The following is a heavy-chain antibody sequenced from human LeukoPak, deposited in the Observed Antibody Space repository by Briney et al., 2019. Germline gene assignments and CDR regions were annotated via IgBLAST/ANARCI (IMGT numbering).Heavy chain of an antibody. CDR1: GGSFSSYY. D-gene: IGHD3-22*01. Sequence: PSETLSLTCTVSGGSFSSYYWSWIRQPPGKGLEWIGYVFYNGNTNYNPSLKSRLTISVDTSKKQFSLKLTSVTAADTAVYYCARHSSPTYYYDSSGYPDDYWGQGTLVTVSS. J-gene: IGHJ4*02. CDR2: VFYNGNT. V-gene: IGHV4-59*01. CDR3: ARHSSPTYYYDSSGYPDDY.